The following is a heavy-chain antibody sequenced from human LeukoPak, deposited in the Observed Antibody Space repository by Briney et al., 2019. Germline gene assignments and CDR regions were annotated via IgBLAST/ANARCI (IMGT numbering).Heavy chain of an antibody. V-gene: IGHV4-59*12. CDR1: GGSISSYY. Sequence: SETLSLTCTVSGGSISSYYWSWIRQPPGKGLEWIGYIYYSGSTNYNPSLKSRVTISVDTSKNQLSLKLSSVTAADTAVYYCARATDYDFWSGYYDYYYGMDVWGQGTTVTVSS. CDR3: ARATDYDFWSGYYDYYYGMDV. D-gene: IGHD3-3*01. J-gene: IGHJ6*02. CDR2: IYYSGST.